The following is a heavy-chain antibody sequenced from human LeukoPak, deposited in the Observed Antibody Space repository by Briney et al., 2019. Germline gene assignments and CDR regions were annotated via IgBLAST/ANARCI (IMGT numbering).Heavy chain of an antibody. D-gene: IGHD4-17*01. J-gene: IGHJ4*02. CDR1: GGSISSNSYL. CDR3: ARLSTVTTSFDY. CDR2: IYTSGTA. V-gene: IGHV4-61*02. Sequence: PSETLSLTCTVSGGSISSNSYLWGWIRQPAGKGLEWIGRIYTSGTAHYNPSLKSRVTMSVDTSKNQFSLKLSSVTAADTAVYYCARLSTVTTSFDYWGQGTLVTVSS.